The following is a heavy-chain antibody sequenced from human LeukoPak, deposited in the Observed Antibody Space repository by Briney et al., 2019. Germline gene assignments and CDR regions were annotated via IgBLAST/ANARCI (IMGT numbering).Heavy chain of an antibody. CDR2: IIPIFGTA. D-gene: IGHD3-22*01. J-gene: IGHJ6*03. Sequence: ASVKVSCEASGGTFSSYAISWVRQAPGQGLEWMGGIIPIFGTANYAQKFQGRVTITADKSTSTAYMELSSLRSEDTAVYYCARAPRQRVTMIVVGRRYYYMDVWGKGTTVTVSS. CDR3: ARAPRQRVTMIVVGRRYYYMDV. CDR1: GGTFSSYA. V-gene: IGHV1-69*06.